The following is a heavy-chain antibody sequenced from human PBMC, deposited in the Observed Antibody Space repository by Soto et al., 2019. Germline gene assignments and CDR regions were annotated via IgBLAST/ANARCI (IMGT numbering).Heavy chain of an antibody. CDR3: ARGSITMVRGVIIIGGMDV. CDR1: GYTFTSYG. J-gene: IGHJ6*02. V-gene: IGHV1-18*04. D-gene: IGHD3-10*01. CDR2: ISAYNGNT. Sequence: ASVKVSCKASGYTFTSYGISWVRQAPGQGLEWMGWISAYNGNTNYAQKLQGRVTMTTDTSTSTAYMELRSLRSDDTAVYYCARGSITMVRGVIIIGGMDVWGQGTTVTVSS.